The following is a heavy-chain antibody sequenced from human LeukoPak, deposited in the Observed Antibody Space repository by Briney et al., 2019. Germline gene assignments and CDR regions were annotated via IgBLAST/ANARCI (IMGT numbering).Heavy chain of an antibody. CDR3: ARGGENYDYVWGSYRYSPYFDY. Sequence: SETLSLTCAVYGGSFSGYYWGWIRQPPGRGLEWIGEINHSGSTNYSPSLKSRVTISVDTSKNQFSLKLSSVTAADTAVYYCARGGENYDYVWGSYRYSPYFDYWGQGTLVTVSS. CDR1: GGSFSGYY. CDR2: INHSGST. J-gene: IGHJ4*02. V-gene: IGHV4-34*01. D-gene: IGHD3-16*02.